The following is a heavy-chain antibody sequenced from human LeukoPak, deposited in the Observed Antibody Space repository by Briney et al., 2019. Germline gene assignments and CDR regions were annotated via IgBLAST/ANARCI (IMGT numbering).Heavy chain of an antibody. CDR1: GYTFTGYY. Sequence: ASVKVSCKASGYTFTGYYMHWVRQAPGQGLEWMGGINPNSGGTNYAQKFQGWVTMTRDTSISTAYMELSRLRSDDTAVYYCARVGYYGSGSYYNGAFDIWGQGTMVTASS. CDR3: ARVGYYGSGSYYNGAFDI. CDR2: INPNSGGT. D-gene: IGHD3-10*01. J-gene: IGHJ3*02. V-gene: IGHV1-2*04.